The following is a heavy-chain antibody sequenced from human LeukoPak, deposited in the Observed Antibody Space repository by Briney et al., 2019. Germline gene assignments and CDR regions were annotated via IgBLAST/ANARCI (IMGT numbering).Heavy chain of an antibody. Sequence: GGSLRLSCAASGFTFSRYSMNWVRQAPGKGLEWVSSITSSSSYIYYADSVKGRFTISRDNAKNSLYLQMNSLRADDTAVYYCARAFEYSHGYPDAFDIWGQGTMVTVSS. CDR3: ARAFEYSHGYPDAFDI. D-gene: IGHD5-18*01. J-gene: IGHJ3*02. CDR1: GFTFSRYS. CDR2: ITSSSSYI. V-gene: IGHV3-21*01.